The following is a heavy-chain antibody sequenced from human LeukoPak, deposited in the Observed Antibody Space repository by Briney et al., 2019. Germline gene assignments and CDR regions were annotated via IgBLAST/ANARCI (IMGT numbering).Heavy chain of an antibody. D-gene: IGHD3-3*02. CDR1: GGSISSYY. CDR2: IYYSGST. Sequence: SETLSLTCTVSGGSISSYYWTWIRQPPGKGLEWIGYIYYSGSTNYNPSLKSRVTISVDTSKNQFSLKLSSVTAADTAVYYCARVHISTWCLDYWGQGTLVTVSS. J-gene: IGHJ4*02. CDR3: ARVHISTWCLDY. V-gene: IGHV4-59*01.